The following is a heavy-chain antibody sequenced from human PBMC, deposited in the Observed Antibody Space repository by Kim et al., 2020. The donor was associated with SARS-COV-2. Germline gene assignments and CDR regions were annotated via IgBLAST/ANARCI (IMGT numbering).Heavy chain of an antibody. CDR1: GFTFSNYA. CDR3: AKLCCSSATCYVDY. D-gene: IGHD2-2*01. V-gene: IGHV3-23*01. Sequence: GGSLRLSCAASGFTFSNYAMSWVRQAPGKGLEWVSTVSHDDGTAYGDSVKGRFTISRDNSKNILHLQMSSLRAEDTAVYYCAKLCCSSATCYVDYWGQGTLVPVSS. CDR2: VSHDDGTA. J-gene: IGHJ4*02.